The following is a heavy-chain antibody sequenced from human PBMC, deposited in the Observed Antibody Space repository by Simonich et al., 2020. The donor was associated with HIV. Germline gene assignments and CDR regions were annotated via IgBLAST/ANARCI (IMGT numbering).Heavy chain of an antibody. J-gene: IGHJ4*02. Sequence: QVQLQQWGAGLLKPSETLSLTCAVYGGSFSGYYWRRIRQSPEKGLEWIGEINHSGITNNNPSLKSRVTILVDTSKNQFSLKLSSVTAADTAVYFCARTGDRVFDYWGQGILVTVSS. CDR3: ARTGDRVFDY. D-gene: IGHD1-1*01. CDR1: GGSFSGYY. V-gene: IGHV4-34*01. CDR2: INHSGIT.